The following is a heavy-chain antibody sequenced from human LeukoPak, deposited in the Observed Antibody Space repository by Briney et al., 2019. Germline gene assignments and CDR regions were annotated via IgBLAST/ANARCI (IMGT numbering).Heavy chain of an antibody. CDR1: GGSISSSNW. D-gene: IGHD4-23*01. CDR3: ARDLGDNSGGEFDY. Sequence: PSGTLSLTCAVSGGSISSSNWWSWVRQPPGKGLEWIGEIYHSGSTNYNPSLKSRVTISVDKSKNQFSLKLSSVTAADTAVYYCARDLGDNSGGEFDYWGQGTLVTVSS. V-gene: IGHV4-4*02. J-gene: IGHJ4*02. CDR2: IYHSGST.